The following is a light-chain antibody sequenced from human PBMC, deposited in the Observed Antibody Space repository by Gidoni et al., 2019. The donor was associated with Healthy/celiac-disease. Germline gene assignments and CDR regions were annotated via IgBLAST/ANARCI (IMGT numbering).Light chain of an antibody. CDR1: QAVSSN. CDR3: QQYNNWLT. J-gene: IGKJ4*01. Sequence: EIVMTQSPATLSVSPGERTTLSCSASQAVSSNLTCYQQKPGQAPRLLIYGASTRATGIPARFSGSGSGTEFTLTISSLQSEDFAVYYCQQYNNWLTFXGXTKVEIK. V-gene: IGKV3-15*01. CDR2: GAS.